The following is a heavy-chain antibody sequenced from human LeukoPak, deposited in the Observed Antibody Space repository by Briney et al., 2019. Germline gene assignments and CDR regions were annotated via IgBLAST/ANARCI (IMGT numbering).Heavy chain of an antibody. V-gene: IGHV3-73*01. D-gene: IGHD1-26*01. CDR3: ASGGIYYGAAFDF. Sequence: PGGSLRLSCAASGFTFSGSPMHWVRQASGKGLEWVGRIRSKANGYATAYAASVRGRFTISRDNSKNTLYLQMNSLRAEDTALYYCASGGIYYGAAFDFWGQGTLVTVSS. CDR1: GFTFSGSP. CDR2: IRSKANGYAT. J-gene: IGHJ4*02.